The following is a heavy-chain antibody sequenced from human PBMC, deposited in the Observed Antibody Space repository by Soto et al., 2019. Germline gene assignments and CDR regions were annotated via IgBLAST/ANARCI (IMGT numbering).Heavy chain of an antibody. V-gene: IGHV3-23*01. D-gene: IGHD1-1*01. CDR1: GFTFSSYA. CDR2: ISGSGSST. CDR3: TRGPRSTSTGTGAF. Sequence: PGGSLRLSCAASGFTFSSYAMSWVRQAPGKGLEWVSAISGSGSSTNYADSVKGRFTISRDNAKNTLYLQMNDLRAEDTAVYYCTRGPRSTSTGTGAFWGQGTLVTVSS. J-gene: IGHJ4*02.